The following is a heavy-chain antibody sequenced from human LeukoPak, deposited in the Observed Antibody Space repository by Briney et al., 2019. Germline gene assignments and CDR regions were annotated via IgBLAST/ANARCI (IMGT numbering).Heavy chain of an antibody. V-gene: IGHV1-2*02. CDR2: INPNSGGT. CDR1: GYSFTSYW. Sequence: GESLKISCKGSGYSFTSYWIGWVRQAPGQGLEWMGWINPNSGGTNYAQKFQGRVTMTRDTSISTAYMELSRLRSDDTAVYYCARVGRSGYDNDYWGQGTLVTVSS. CDR3: ARVGRSGYDNDY. J-gene: IGHJ4*02. D-gene: IGHD5-12*01.